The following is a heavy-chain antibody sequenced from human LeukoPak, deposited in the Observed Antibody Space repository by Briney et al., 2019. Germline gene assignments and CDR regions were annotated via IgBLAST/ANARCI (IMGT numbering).Heavy chain of an antibody. CDR3: AYYDSSGYYYGRLRY. Sequence: GGSLRLSCAASAFTFSSHAMSWVRQTPGKGPEWVSAISAGGDNIHYADSVKGRLTISRDNSKNTLYLHMNSLRAEDTAVYFCAYYDSSGYYYGRLRYWGQGTPVTVSS. CDR2: ISAGGDNI. CDR1: AFTFSSHA. J-gene: IGHJ4*02. D-gene: IGHD3-22*01. V-gene: IGHV3-23*01.